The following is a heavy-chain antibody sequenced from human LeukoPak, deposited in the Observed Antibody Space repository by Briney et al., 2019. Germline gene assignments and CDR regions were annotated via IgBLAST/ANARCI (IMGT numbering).Heavy chain of an antibody. CDR2: IYYSGST. CDR3: GKFGGGTAKYAFYI. V-gene: IGHV4-30-4*01. J-gene: IGHJ3*02. CDR1: GGSISSGDYY. D-gene: IGHD2-21*02. Sequence: TQTLSLTCTVSGGSISSGDYYWSWIRQPPGKGLEWIGYIYYSGSTYYNPSLKSRVTISVDTSKNQFSLKLSSVTAADTAGYYCGKFGGGTAKYAFYIWGQGTKVTVSS.